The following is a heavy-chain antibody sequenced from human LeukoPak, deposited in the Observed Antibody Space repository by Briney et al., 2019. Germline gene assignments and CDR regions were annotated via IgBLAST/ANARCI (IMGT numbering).Heavy chain of an antibody. CDR1: GGSISSYY. Sequence: PETLSLTCTVSGGSISSYYWSWIRQPPGKGLEWIGYIYYSGSTNYNPSLKSRVTISVDTSKNQFSLKLSSVTAADTAVYYCARTDDTDAFDIWGQGTMVTVSS. CDR2: IYYSGST. D-gene: IGHD5-24*01. J-gene: IGHJ3*02. V-gene: IGHV4-59*01. CDR3: ARTDDTDAFDI.